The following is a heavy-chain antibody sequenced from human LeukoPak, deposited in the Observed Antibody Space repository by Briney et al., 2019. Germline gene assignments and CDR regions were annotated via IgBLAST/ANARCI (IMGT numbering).Heavy chain of an antibody. CDR3: AAGDPWHLLDY. J-gene: IGHJ4*02. Sequence: ASVKVSCKVSGYTLTELSMHWVRQAPGKGLEWMGGFDPGDGETIFAQKFQGRVTMTEDTSTDTAYMELRSLTSEDTAVYYCAAGDPWHLLDYWGQGTLVTVSS. CDR2: FDPGDGET. CDR1: GYTLTELS. D-gene: IGHD5-12*01. V-gene: IGHV1-24*01.